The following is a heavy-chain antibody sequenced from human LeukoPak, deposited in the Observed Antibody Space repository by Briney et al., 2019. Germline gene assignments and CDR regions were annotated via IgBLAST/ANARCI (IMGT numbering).Heavy chain of an antibody. D-gene: IGHD1-1*01. CDR2: INPNSGST. CDR3: ARPHGVDGTDVFQR. CDR1: GYTFIDSY. V-gene: IGHV1-2*02. J-gene: IGHJ1*01. Sequence: ASVKVSCKASGYTFIDSYLHWVRQAPGQGLEWMGWINPNSGSTNYAQKFRGRVTMTRDTSISTVYMELSRLTSDDTAVYYCARPHGVDGTDVFQRWGQGTLVTVSS.